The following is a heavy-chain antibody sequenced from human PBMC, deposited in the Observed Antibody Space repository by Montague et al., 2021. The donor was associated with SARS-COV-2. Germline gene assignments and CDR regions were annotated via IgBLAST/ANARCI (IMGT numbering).Heavy chain of an antibody. J-gene: IGHJ4*02. CDR1: GDSDCVMKLG. D-gene: IGHD6-13*01. V-gene: IGHV6-1*01. CDR3: ARDPRYSLSWSFDY. Sequence: CAISGDSDCVMKLGCRWDRHTSSLRSQWQRMCYYRLKWNYDYAVSVKSRMTISPDTSKNQFSLQLSSVTPEDRAVYYCARDPRYSLSWSFDYWGQGTLVTVSS. CDR2: CYYRLKWNY.